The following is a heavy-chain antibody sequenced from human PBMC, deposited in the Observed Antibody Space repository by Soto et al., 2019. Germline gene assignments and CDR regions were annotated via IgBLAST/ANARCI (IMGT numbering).Heavy chain of an antibody. V-gene: IGHV2-5*02. CDR3: AHMTISDTVSTSDY. J-gene: IGHJ4*02. CDR2: IYWDSDK. D-gene: IGHD5-12*01. CDR1: GFSCSTSGVA. Sequence: QITLKASGPALVRPTQTLTLTRSFSGFSCSTSGVAVGWIRQPPGKPLEWLAVIYWDSDKRYSQSLSSRLTLASDSSKDQLVLSMTNMGPMDTGTYYCAHMTISDTVSTSDYWGLGILVSVSS.